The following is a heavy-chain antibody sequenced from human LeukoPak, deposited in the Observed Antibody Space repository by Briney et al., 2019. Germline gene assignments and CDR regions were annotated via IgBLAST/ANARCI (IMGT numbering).Heavy chain of an antibody. D-gene: IGHD5-18*01. CDR2: INPNSGGT. CDR3: ARVGRGYSYNDAFDI. J-gene: IGHJ3*02. CDR1: GYTFTVYY. Sequence: ASVKVSCKASGYTFTVYYMHWVRQAPGQGLEWMGWINPNSGGTNYAQKFQGRVTMTRDTSISTVYMELSRLRSDDTAVYYCARVGRGYSYNDAFDIWGQGTMVTVSS. V-gene: IGHV1-2*02.